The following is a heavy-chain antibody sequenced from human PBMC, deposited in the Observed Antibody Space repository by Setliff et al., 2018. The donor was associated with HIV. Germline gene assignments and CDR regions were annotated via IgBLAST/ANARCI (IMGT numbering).Heavy chain of an antibody. CDR2: ITGSGGTA. CDR3: AKGGSHYVEYFQH. V-gene: IGHV3-23*01. J-gene: IGHJ1*01. CDR1: GFTFFSSA. D-gene: IGHD1-26*01. Sequence: PGGSLRLSCAASGFTFFSSALTWVRQAPGKGLEWVSGITGSGGTAYYADSVKGRFTISRDNSKNTLYLQTSSLRAEDTAVYYCAKGGSHYVEYFQHWGQGTLVTVSS.